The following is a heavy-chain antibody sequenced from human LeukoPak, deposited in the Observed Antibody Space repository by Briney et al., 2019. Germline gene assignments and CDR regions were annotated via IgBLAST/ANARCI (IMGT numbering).Heavy chain of an antibody. J-gene: IGHJ6*03. V-gene: IGHV4-59*01. CDR1: GGSISSYY. CDR2: IYYSGST. CDR3: ARRGYGSGSYYNDYYYYYMDV. Sequence: SETLSPTCTVSGGSISSYYWSWIRQPPGKGLEWIGYIYYSGSTNYNPSLKSRVTISVDTSKNQFSLKLSSVTAADTAVYYCARRGYGSGSYYNDYYYYYMDVWGKGTTVTVSS. D-gene: IGHD3-10*01.